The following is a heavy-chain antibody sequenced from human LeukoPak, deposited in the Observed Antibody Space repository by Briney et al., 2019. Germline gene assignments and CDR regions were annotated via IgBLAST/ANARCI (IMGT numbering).Heavy chain of an antibody. J-gene: IGHJ4*02. CDR3: ARTTIAARPPSVDNYFDY. CDR2: IYYSGST. Sequence: SETLSLTCTVSGGSISSSGYYWGWIRQPPGKGLEWIGSIYYSGSTYYNPSLKSRVTISVDTSKNQFSLKLSSVTAADTAVYYCARTTIAARPPSVDNYFDYWGQGTLVTVSS. V-gene: IGHV4-39*07. CDR1: GGSISSSGYY. D-gene: IGHD6-6*01.